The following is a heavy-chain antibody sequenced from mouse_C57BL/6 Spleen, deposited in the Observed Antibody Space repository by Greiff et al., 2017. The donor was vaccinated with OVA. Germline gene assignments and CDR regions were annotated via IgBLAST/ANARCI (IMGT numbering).Heavy chain of an antibody. CDR3: AYSNNPYWYFDV. CDR1: GYTFTSYW. J-gene: IGHJ1*03. D-gene: IGHD2-5*01. Sequence: QVQLQQPGAELVKPGASVKMSCKASGYTFTSYWITWVKQRPGQGLEWIGDIYPGSGSTNYNEKFKSKATLTVDTSSSTAYMQLSSLTSEDSAVYYCAYSNNPYWYFDVWGTGTTVTVSS. CDR2: IYPGSGST. V-gene: IGHV1-55*01.